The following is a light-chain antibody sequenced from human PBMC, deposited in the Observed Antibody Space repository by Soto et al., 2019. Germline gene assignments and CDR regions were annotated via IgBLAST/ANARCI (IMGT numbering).Light chain of an antibody. CDR2: GNS. Sequence: QSVLTQPPSVSVAPGQRVTISCTGSSSNIGAGYDVNWYQQLPGTAPKLLIYGNSNRPSGVPDRFSGSKSGTSASLAITGLQAEDEADYYCQSYDSSLSGSSVFGGGTKLTVL. J-gene: IGLJ3*02. V-gene: IGLV1-40*01. CDR1: SSNIGAGYD. CDR3: QSYDSSLSGSSV.